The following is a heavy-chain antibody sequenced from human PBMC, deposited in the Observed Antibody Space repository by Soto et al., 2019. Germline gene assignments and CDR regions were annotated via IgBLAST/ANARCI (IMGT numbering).Heavy chain of an antibody. V-gene: IGHV1-69*12. D-gene: IGHD4-17*01. CDR2: IIRVFGTA. CDR1: GGTLRNYG. Sequence: QVQLVQSGAEVKKPGSSVRVSCKASGGTLRNYGISWVRQAPGQGLEWMGGIIRVFGTANYAQKFKGRVTITADESTSTMYMAVTSLRSEDTAVYYCSRGDATKIVVTTYYGMDVWGQGTTVTVSS. CDR3: SRGDATKIVVTTYYGMDV. J-gene: IGHJ6*02.